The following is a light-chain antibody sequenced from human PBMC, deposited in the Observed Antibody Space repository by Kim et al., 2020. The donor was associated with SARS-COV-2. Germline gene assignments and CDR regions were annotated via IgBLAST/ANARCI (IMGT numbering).Light chain of an antibody. CDR1: SSDVGSYNL. J-gene: IGLJ1*01. V-gene: IGLV2-23*02. CDR3: CSYTESRTYKYV. Sequence: QSALTQPASVSGSPGQSITISCTGTSSDVGSYNLVSWHQQHPGKAPKLMIYEVRKRPSGVSNRFSGSKSGNTASLTISGLQAEDEADYYCCSYTESRTYKYVFGTRSKVTVL. CDR2: EVR.